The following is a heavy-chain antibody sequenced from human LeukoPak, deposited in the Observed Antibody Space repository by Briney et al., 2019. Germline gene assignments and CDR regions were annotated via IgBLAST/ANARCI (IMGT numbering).Heavy chain of an antibody. CDR3: AGHPNYDPDYFDY. CDR2: IYYSGST. Sequence: SETLSLTCTVSGGSISSSSYYWGWIRQPPGKGLEWIGSIYYSGSTYYNPSLKSRVTISVDTSKNQFSLKLSSVTAADTAVYYCAGHPNYDPDYFDYWGQGTLVTVSS. CDR1: GGSISSSSYY. V-gene: IGHV4-39*01. J-gene: IGHJ4*02. D-gene: IGHD4/OR15-4a*01.